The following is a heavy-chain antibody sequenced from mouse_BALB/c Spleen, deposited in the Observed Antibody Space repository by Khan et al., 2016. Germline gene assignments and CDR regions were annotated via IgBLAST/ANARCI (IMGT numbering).Heavy chain of an antibody. J-gene: IGHJ2*01. CDR1: DYTFSTYW. V-gene: IGHV1-5*01. D-gene: IGHD1-1*01. CDR3: TRPYGSSWEKNFFDY. Sequence: VQLKQSGTVLARPGASVKMSCKASDYTFSTYWMHWVKQRPGQGLEWIGAIFPGSGDTTNNQRFEDKAKLTAVTSTNTAYMELSNLTNEDSSVYYCTRPYGSSWEKNFFDYWGQGTTLTVSS. CDR2: IFPGSGDT.